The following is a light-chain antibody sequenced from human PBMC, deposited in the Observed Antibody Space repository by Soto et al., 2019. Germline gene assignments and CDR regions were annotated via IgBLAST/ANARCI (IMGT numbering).Light chain of an antibody. CDR3: QQYENWPWT. Sequence: ERGVTQSPVALTVSPVEIDTLSRRASESVSTNLAWYQHKPGQAPRLLIYAASTRATGVPARFSGSGSGTEFTLTISSLQSEDVAAYYCQQYENWPWTFGQGTK. V-gene: IGKV3-15*01. CDR2: AAS. J-gene: IGKJ1*01. CDR1: ESVSTN.